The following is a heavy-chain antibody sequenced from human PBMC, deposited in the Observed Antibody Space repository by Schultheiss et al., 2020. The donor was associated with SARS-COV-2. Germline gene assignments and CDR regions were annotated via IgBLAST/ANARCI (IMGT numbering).Heavy chain of an antibody. CDR1: GFTFSSYA. Sequence: GGSLRLSCAASGFTFSSYAMHWVRQAPGKGLEWVAVISYDGSNKYYADSVKGRFTISRDNSNNTLYLQMRSLRAEDTAVYYCVRDPPHAVSESWGQGTLVTVSS. J-gene: IGHJ4*02. D-gene: IGHD6-19*01. CDR2: ISYDGSNK. V-gene: IGHV3-30*15. CDR3: VRDPPHAVSES.